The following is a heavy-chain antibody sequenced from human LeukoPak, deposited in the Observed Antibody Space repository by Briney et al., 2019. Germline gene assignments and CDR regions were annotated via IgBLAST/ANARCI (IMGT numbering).Heavy chain of an antibody. J-gene: IGHJ4*02. V-gene: IGHV3-23*01. Sequence: GGSLRLSCAASGLTFSSYAMSWVRQAPGKGLEWVSAISGSGGSTYYADSMKGRFTTSRDNSKNTLYLQMNSLRAEDTAVYYCAKVGIFCSGGSCYPYYFDYWGQGTLATVSS. CDR3: AKVGIFCSGGSCYPYYFDY. CDR2: ISGSGGST. D-gene: IGHD2-15*01. CDR1: GLTFSSYA.